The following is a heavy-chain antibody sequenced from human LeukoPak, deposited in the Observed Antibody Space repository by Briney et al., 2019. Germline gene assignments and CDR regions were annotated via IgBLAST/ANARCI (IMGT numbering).Heavy chain of an antibody. CDR1: GFTFSSYS. Sequence: GGSLRLSCAAFGFTFSSYSMNWVRQAPGKELEWVSSISSSSRYIYYADSVKGRFTISRDNSKNTLYLQMNSLRAEDTAVYYCAKDYRTMIVSGFDYWGQGTLVTVSS. CDR3: AKDYRTMIVSGFDY. D-gene: IGHD3-22*01. V-gene: IGHV3-21*04. J-gene: IGHJ4*02. CDR2: ISSSSRYI.